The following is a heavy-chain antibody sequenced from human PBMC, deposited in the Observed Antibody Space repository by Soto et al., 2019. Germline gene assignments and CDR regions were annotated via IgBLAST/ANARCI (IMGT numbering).Heavy chain of an antibody. J-gene: IGHJ4*02. V-gene: IGHV1-69*12. CDR3: ARGEYYYDSSGYYPFDY. Sequence: QVQLVQSGAEVKKPGSSVKVSCKASGGTFSSYAISWVRQAPGQGLEWMGGIIPIFGTANYAQKFQGRVTMTADESTSTAYMELSSLRSEDTAVYYCARGEYYYDSSGYYPFDYWGQGTLVTVSS. CDR2: IIPIFGTA. CDR1: GGTFSSYA. D-gene: IGHD3-22*01.